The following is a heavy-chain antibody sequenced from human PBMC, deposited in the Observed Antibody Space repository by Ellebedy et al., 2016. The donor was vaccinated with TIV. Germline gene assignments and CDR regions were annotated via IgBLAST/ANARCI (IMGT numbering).Heavy chain of an antibody. Sequence: ASVKVSXXASGYTFTSYDINWVRQATGQGLEWMGWMNPNSGNTGYAQKFQGRVTMTEDTSTDTAYMELSSLRSEDTAVYYCASVWGSGYFDLWGRGTLVTVSS. CDR3: ASVWGSGYFDL. CDR1: GYTFTSYD. D-gene: IGHD7-27*01. V-gene: IGHV1-8*01. J-gene: IGHJ2*01. CDR2: MNPNSGNT.